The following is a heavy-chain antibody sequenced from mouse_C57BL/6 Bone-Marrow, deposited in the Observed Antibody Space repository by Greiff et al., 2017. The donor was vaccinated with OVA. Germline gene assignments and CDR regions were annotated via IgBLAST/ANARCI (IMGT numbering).Heavy chain of an antibody. CDR2: INPNNGGT. V-gene: IGHV1-22*01. Sequence: VQLQQSGPELVKPGASVKMSCKASGYTFTDYNMHWVKQSHGKSLEWIGDINPNNGGTSYNEKFKGKATLTVDKSSSTAYMELRSLTSEDSAVYYCAGWGNYGGDNACAWFAYWGKGTTVTVSA. CDR1: GYTFTDYN. CDR3: AGWGNYGGDNACAWFAY. D-gene: IGHD1-1*02. J-gene: IGHJ3*01.